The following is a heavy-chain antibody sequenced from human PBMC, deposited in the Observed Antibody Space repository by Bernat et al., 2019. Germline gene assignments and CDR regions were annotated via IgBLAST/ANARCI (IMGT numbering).Heavy chain of an antibody. V-gene: IGHV4-59*01. J-gene: IGHJ4*02. CDR3: AGARGGHYFDY. CDR2: IYYSGST. Sequence: QVQLQESGPGLVKPSETLSLTCTVSGGSISSYYWSWIRQPPGKGLEWIGYIYYSGSTNYNPSLKSRVTISVDTSKNQFSLKLSSVTAADTAVYYCAGARGGHYFDYWGQGTLVTVSS. D-gene: IGHD3-10*01. CDR1: GGSISSYY.